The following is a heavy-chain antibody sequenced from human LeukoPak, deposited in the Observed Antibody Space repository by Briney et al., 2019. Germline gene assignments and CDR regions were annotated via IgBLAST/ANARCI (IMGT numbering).Heavy chain of an antibody. D-gene: IGHD3-10*01. J-gene: IGHJ4*02. CDR3: ARSHGSGSYYNLNDY. V-gene: IGHV4-59*01. CDR1: GGSISSYY. Sequence: SETLSLTCTVSGGSISSYYWSWIRQPPGKGLEWIGYIYYSGSTNYNPSLKSRVTISVDSSKNQFSLKLSSVTAADTAVYYCARSHGSGSYYNLNDYWGQGTLVTVSS. CDR2: IYYSGST.